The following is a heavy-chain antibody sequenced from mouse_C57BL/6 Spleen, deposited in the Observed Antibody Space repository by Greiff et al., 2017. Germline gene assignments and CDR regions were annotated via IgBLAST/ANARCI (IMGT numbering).Heavy chain of an antibody. V-gene: IGHV1-72*01. Sequence: QVQLQQPGAELVKPGASVKLSCKASGYTFTSYWMHWVKQRPGRGLEWIGRIYPNSGGTKYNEKFKSKATLTVDKPSSTAYMQLSSLTSEDSAVYYCARGEGDGDYVSLYALDYWGQGTTVTVSS. D-gene: IGHD2-13*01. J-gene: IGHJ4*01. CDR2: IYPNSGGT. CDR3: ARGEGDGDYVSLYALDY. CDR1: GYTFTSYW.